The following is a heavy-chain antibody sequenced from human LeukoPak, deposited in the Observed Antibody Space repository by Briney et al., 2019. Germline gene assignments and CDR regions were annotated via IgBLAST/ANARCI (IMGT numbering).Heavy chain of an antibody. D-gene: IGHD6-13*01. J-gene: IGHJ4*02. CDR2: IWFDGSNK. V-gene: IGHV3-33*01. CDR3: ARVGGIAAAAYFDY. CDR1: GFTFSSYG. Sequence: GGSLRLSCAASGFTFSSYGLHWVRQAPGKGLEWVAVIWFDGSNKFYADSVKGRFTISRDNSKNTLYLQMNSLRAEDTAVYYCARVGGIAAAAYFDYWGQGTLVTVSS.